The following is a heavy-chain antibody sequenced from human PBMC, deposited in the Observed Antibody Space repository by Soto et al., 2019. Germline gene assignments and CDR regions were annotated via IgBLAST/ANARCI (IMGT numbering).Heavy chain of an antibody. CDR1: GDSVSSNTAS. J-gene: IGHJ5*02. V-gene: IGHV6-1*01. CDR3: AKGDNLGPKTGYAFDP. Sequence: SQTLSLPCAISGDSVSSNTASWNWIRHSPSRGLEWLGRTYFRSKWYNDYAVSVKSRIIINPDTSNNQFSLQLNSVTPEDTAVYFCAKGDNLGPKTGYAFDPWGQGIMVTVSS. D-gene: IGHD5-12*01. CDR2: TYFRSKWYN.